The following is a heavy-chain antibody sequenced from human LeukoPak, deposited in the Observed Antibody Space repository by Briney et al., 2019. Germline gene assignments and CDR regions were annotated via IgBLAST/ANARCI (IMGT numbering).Heavy chain of an antibody. V-gene: IGHV3-13*01. CDR2: VGTNHDT. CDR3: TREWRAIASHYSGMDV. Sequence: GGSLRLSCVASGFSVSTFDMYWVRQAAGGGLEWVAAVGTNHDTLYLGSVKGRFTISRENAKDSLSLEMSYLPVEHTAVYYCTREWRAIASHYSGMDVWGHGTAVTVSS. CDR1: GFSVSTFD. D-gene: IGHD3-16*02. J-gene: IGHJ6*02.